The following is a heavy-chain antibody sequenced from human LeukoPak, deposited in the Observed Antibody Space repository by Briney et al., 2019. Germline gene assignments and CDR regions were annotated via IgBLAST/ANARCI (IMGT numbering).Heavy chain of an antibody. CDR1: GGTFSSYA. CDR3: ARAPGVPADPFDY. J-gene: IGHJ4*02. CDR2: INPKSSGT. Sequence: GASVKVSCKASGGTFSSYAISWVRQAPGQGLEWMGWINPKSSGTNYAQKFQGRVTMTKDTSISTAYMELSSLRSDDTAVYYCARAPGVPADPFDYWGQGTLVTVSS. D-gene: IGHD2-2*01. V-gene: IGHV1-2*02.